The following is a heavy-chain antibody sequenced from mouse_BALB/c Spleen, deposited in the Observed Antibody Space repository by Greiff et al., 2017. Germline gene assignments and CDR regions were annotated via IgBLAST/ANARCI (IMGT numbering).Heavy chain of an antibody. J-gene: IGHJ3*01. CDR3: ASPRATAWFAY. Sequence: QVQLKESGAELAKPGASVKMSCKASGYTFTSYWMHWVKQRPGQGLEWIGYINPSTGYTEYNQKFKDKATLTADKSSSTAYMQLSSLTSEDSAVYYCASPRATAWFAYWGQGTLVTVSA. D-gene: IGHD3-1*01. V-gene: IGHV1-7*01. CDR1: GYTFTSYW. CDR2: INPSTGYT.